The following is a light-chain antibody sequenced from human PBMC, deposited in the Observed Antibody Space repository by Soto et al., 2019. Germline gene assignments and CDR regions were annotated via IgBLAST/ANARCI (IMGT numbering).Light chain of an antibody. CDR3: CSYAGNSTFLYV. V-gene: IGLV2-23*03. Sequence: QCGVSEPASVAGAPGKSNTIPCTGTSSDVGSYNLVSWYQQHPGKAPKLMIYEGSKRPSGVSNRFSGSKSGNTASLTISGLQAEDEPDYSCCSYAGNSTFLYVFGTATKVTVL. J-gene: IGLJ1*01. CDR2: EGS. CDR1: SSDVGSYNL.